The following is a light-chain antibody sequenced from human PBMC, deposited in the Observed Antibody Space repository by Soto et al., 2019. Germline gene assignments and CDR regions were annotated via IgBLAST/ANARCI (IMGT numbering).Light chain of an antibody. V-gene: IGLV2-14*01. CDR1: TNDVGGYNY. J-gene: IGLJ3*02. CDR3: SSYTSSSTLV. CDR2: EVS. Sequence: QSVLTQPASVSGSPGQSITISCTGTTNDVGGYNYVSWCQQHPGKAPKLMIYEVSHRPSGVSNRFSGSKSGNTASLTISGLQAEDEADYYCSSYTSSSTLVFGGGTQLTVL.